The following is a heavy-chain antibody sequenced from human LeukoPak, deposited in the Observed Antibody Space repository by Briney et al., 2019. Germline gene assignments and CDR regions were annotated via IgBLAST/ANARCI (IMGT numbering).Heavy chain of an antibody. V-gene: IGHV3-30-3*01. CDR3: AREWELRAFDI. Sequence: GGSLRLSCAASGFTFSSYAMHRVRQAPGKGLEWVAVISYDGSNKYYADSVKGRFTISRDNSKNTLYLQMNSLRAEDTAVYYCAREWELRAFDIWGQGTMVTVSS. D-gene: IGHD1-26*01. CDR1: GFTFSSYA. J-gene: IGHJ3*02. CDR2: ISYDGSNK.